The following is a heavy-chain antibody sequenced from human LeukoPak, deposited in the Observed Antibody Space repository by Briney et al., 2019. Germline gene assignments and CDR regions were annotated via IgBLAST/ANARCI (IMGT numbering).Heavy chain of an antibody. CDR2: TYHSGTS. Sequence: PSETLSLTCNVSGGSISSGDYYWGWIRQPPGKGLEWIGYTYHSGTSYYNPSLKSRVTMSVDRSKNQFSLKLSSVTAADTAIYYCARAPQVVAGTFFDKWGQGTLVTVAS. D-gene: IGHD6-19*01. V-gene: IGHV4-30-2*01. J-gene: IGHJ4*02. CDR3: ARAPQVVAGTFFDK. CDR1: GGSISSGDYY.